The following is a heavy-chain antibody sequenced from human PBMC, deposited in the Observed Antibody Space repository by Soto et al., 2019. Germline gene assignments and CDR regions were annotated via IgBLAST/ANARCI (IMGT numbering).Heavy chain of an antibody. V-gene: IGHV1-58*02. CDR3: ARGRNLAVAGNFDY. CDR2: IVVGSGNT. D-gene: IGHD6-19*01. CDR1: GFTFTSSA. Sequence: AASVKVSCKASGFTFTSSAMQWVRQARGQRLEWIGWIVVGSGNTNYAQKFQERVTITRDMSTSTAYMELSSLISEDTAVYYCARGRNLAVAGNFDYWGQGTLVTVSS. J-gene: IGHJ4*02.